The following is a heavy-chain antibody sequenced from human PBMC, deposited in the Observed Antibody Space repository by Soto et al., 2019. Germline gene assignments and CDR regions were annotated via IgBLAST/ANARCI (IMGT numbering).Heavy chain of an antibody. CDR3: ASGGGYSYELTGYYYFVMDV. J-gene: IGHJ6*02. CDR2: TYYRSKWYN. D-gene: IGHD5-18*01. Sequence: SQTLSLTCAISGDSVSSNSAAWNWVRQSPSRGLEWLGRTYYRSKWYNDYAVSVKSRITINPDTSKNQFSLQLNSVTPEDTAVYYFASGGGYSYELTGYYYFVMDVWGHGTSVTVSS. V-gene: IGHV6-1*01. CDR1: GDSVSSNSAA.